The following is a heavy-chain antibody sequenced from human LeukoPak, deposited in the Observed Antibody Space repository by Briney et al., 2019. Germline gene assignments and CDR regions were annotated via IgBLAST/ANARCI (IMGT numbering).Heavy chain of an antibody. D-gene: IGHD6-19*01. CDR1: GFTFSSYA. J-gene: IGHJ4*02. Sequence: GGSLRLSCAASGFTFSSYAMSWVRQAPGKGLEWVSAISGSGGSTYYADSVKGRFTISRDNSKNTLYLQMNSLRDEDTAMYYCARDLGVAGYVIGYWGQRTLVTVSS. CDR2: ISGSGGST. V-gene: IGHV3-23*01. CDR3: ARDLGVAGYVIGY.